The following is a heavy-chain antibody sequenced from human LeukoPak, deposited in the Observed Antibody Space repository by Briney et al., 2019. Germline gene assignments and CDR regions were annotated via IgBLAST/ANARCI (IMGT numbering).Heavy chain of an antibody. Sequence: ASVKVSCKASGYTFTVYYMYWVRQAPGQGLEWMGWINPNSGGTNYAQKFQGRVTITRDTSISTAYMELSRLRSDDTAVYYCARDLRGYSIDTYYYYYYMDVWGKGTTVTISS. V-gene: IGHV1-2*02. D-gene: IGHD4-11*01. CDR2: INPNSGGT. J-gene: IGHJ6*03. CDR1: GYTFTVYY. CDR3: ARDLRGYSIDTYYYYYYMDV.